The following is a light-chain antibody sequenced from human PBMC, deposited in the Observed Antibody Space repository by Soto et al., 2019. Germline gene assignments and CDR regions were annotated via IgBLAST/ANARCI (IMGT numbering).Light chain of an antibody. Sequence: EIVLTQSPGTLSLSPGERGTLSCRASQSVRSSYLAWYQQKPGQSPRLLIYGASSRATGIPDRFSGSGSGTDFTLTISRLEPEDFAVYYCQQRSNWPSYTFGQGTKLEIK. CDR1: QSVRSSY. J-gene: IGKJ2*01. CDR3: QQRSNWPSYT. V-gene: IGKV3D-20*02. CDR2: GAS.